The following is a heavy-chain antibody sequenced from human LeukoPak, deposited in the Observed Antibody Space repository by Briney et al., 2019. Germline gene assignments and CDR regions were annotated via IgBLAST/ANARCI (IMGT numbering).Heavy chain of an antibody. CDR3: ARGWYNSGYYCDY. Sequence: TGGSLRLSCAASGFTFSSYAMSWVRQAPGKGLEWVSVISGSDGSTYYADSVKGRFTISRDNAKNSLYLQMNSLRAEDTAVYYCARGWYNSGYYCDYWGQGTLVTVSS. V-gene: IGHV3-23*01. CDR1: GFTFSSYA. D-gene: IGHD6-19*01. CDR2: ISGSDGST. J-gene: IGHJ4*02.